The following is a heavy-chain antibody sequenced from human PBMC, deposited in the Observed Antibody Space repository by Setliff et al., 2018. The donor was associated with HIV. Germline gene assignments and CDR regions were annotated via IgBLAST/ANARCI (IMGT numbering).Heavy chain of an antibody. V-gene: IGHV4-39*01. CDR1: GGSVDSRDYY. J-gene: IGHJ3*02. Sequence: SETLSLTCAVSGGSVDSRDYYWGWIRQPPGKGLEWIGNILYGGTTYYTPSLKSRVSISVDTSRNQFSLRLNSVTAADTAVYYCARPTTGLGGGAAGDIWGQGTMVTV. D-gene: IGHD2-8*01. CDR2: ILYGGTT. CDR3: ARPTTGLGGGAAGDI.